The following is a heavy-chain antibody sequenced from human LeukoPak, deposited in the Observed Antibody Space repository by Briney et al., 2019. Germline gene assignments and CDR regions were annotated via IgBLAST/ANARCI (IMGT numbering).Heavy chain of an antibody. V-gene: IGHV1-2*02. CDR1: GYTFTGYY. D-gene: IGHD5-12*01. CDR3: ARGPLRVATIILYFDY. J-gene: IGHJ4*02. CDR2: INPNSGGT. Sequence: ASVKVSCKASGYTFTGYYMHWVRQAPGQGLAWMGWINPNSGGTNYAQKFQGRVTMTRDTSISTAYMELSRLRSDDTAVYYCARGPLRVATIILYFDYWGQGTPVTVFS.